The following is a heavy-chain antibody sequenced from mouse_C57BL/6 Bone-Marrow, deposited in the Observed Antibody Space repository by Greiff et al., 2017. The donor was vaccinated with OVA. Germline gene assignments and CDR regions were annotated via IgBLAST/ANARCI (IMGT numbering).Heavy chain of an antibody. D-gene: IGHD1-1*01. J-gene: IGHJ1*03. V-gene: IGHV3-8*01. CDR1: GYSITSDY. Sequence: EVKLMESGPGLAKPSQTLSLTCSVTGYSITSDYWNWIRKFPGNKLEYMGYISYSGSTYYNPSLKSRISITRDTSKNQYYLQLNSVTTEDTATYYCARANYYGSVYWYFDVWGTGTTVTVSS. CDR3: ARANYYGSVYWYFDV. CDR2: ISYSGST.